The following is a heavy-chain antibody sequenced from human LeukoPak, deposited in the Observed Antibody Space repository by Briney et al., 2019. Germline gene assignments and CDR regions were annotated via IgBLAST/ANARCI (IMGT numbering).Heavy chain of an antibody. CDR1: GFTFSSYG. J-gene: IGHJ6*02. CDR3: ATMRRGSGWYADV. D-gene: IGHD6-19*01. Sequence: PGGSLRLSCAASGFTFSSYGMHWVRQAPGKGLEWVAVISYDGSNKYYADSVKGRFTISRDNSKNTLYLQMNSLRAEDTAVYYCATMRRGSGWYADVWGQGTPVTVSS. CDR2: ISYDGSNK. V-gene: IGHV3-30*03.